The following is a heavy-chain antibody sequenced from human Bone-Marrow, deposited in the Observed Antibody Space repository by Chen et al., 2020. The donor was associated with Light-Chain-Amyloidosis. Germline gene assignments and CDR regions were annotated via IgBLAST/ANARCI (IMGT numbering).Heavy chain of an antibody. D-gene: IGHD3-10*01. J-gene: IGHJ6*04. Sequence: VQLQESGPGLVKPSGTLSLTCTVSGGSISSYYWSWIRQPPGKGLEWIGYIYYSGSTNYNASLKSRVTISVDTSKNQFSLKLSSVTAADTAVYYCARGRQTFGVWGKGTTVTVSS. CDR1: GGSISSYY. CDR2: IYYSGST. CDR3: ARGRQTFGV. V-gene: IGHV4-59*01.